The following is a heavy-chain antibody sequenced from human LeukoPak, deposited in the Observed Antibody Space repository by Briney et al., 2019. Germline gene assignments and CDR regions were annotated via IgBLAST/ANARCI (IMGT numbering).Heavy chain of an antibody. CDR2: ISGSGGST. CDR3: AKTRSSYSGGPDAFDV. D-gene: IGHD1-26*01. Sequence: GGSLRLSCAASGFTFSNYAMSWVRQAPGKGLEWVSGISGSGGSTYFADSVRGRFTVSRDNSKNTLHLQMSSVRVDDTAVYYCAKTRSSYSGGPDAFDVWGQGTVVTVSS. J-gene: IGHJ3*01. V-gene: IGHV3-23*01. CDR1: GFTFSNYA.